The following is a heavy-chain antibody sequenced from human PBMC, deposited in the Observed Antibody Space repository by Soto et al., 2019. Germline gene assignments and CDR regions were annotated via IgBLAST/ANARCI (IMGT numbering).Heavy chain of an antibody. CDR3: ARRTGSSFAFFDY. CDR1: GGSISSGGYY. V-gene: IGHV4-31*03. Sequence: SETLSLTCTVSGGSISSGGYYWSWIRQHPGKGLEWIGYIYYSGSTYYNPSLKSRVTISVDRSKNQFSLKLSSVTAADTAVYYCARRTGSSFAFFDYWGQGTLVTVSS. CDR2: IYYSGST. J-gene: IGHJ4*02. D-gene: IGHD6-13*01.